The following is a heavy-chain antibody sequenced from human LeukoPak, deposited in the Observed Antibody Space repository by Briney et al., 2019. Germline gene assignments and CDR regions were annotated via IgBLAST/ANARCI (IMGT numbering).Heavy chain of an antibody. J-gene: IGHJ6*02. CDR1: GGTFTSYA. V-gene: IGHV1-69*04. D-gene: IGHD3-10*01. CDR3: ARVIHYYGSGRERYYGMDV. CDR2: IIPIFGIA. Sequence: ASVKVSCKASGGTFTSYANSWVRQAPGQGLEWMGRIIPIFGIANYAQKFQGRVTITADKSTSTAYMELSSLRSEGTAVYYCARVIHYYGSGRERYYGMDVWGQGTTVTVSS.